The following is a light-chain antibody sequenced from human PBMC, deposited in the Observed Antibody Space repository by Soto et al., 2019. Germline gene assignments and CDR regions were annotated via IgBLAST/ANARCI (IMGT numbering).Light chain of an antibody. CDR2: GAS. J-gene: IGKJ1*01. V-gene: IGKV3-15*01. Sequence: EIVMTQSPATLSVSPGERATLSCRASQSVSSYLAWYQQKPGQAPRLLIYGASTRATGIPARFSGSGSGTEFTLTISSRQSEDFAVYYCQQYNNWPPTWTFGQGTKVEIK. CDR3: QQYNNWPPTWT. CDR1: QSVSSY.